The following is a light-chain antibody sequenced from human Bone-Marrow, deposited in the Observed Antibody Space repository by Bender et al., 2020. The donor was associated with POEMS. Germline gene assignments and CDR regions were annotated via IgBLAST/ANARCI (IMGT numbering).Light chain of an antibody. V-gene: IGLV2-14*03. CDR2: DVT. CDR3: SSYTISSALYV. J-gene: IGLJ1*01. Sequence: QSALTQPASVSGSPGQSITISCTGTSSDVGAYNYVSWYQQHPGQAPKLIIYDVTKRPSGVSDRFSASKSGSTASLTISGLQAEDEADYYCSSYTISSALYVFGTGTKVTVL. CDR1: SSDVGAYNY.